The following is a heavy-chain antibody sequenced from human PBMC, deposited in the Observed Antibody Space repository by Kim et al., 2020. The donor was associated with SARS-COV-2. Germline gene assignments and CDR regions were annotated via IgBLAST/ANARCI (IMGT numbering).Heavy chain of an antibody. CDR1: GDSISSYY. Sequence: SETLSLTCTVSGDSISSYYWSWIRQPPGKGLEWIGYIYYSGSTNYNPSLKNRVTISVDTSKNQFSLKLSSVTAADTAVYYCARHNYDILTGWNPYYFDYWGQETLVTVSS. J-gene: IGHJ4*02. CDR3: ARHNYDILTGWNPYYFDY. D-gene: IGHD3-9*01. V-gene: IGHV4-59*08. CDR2: IYYSGST.